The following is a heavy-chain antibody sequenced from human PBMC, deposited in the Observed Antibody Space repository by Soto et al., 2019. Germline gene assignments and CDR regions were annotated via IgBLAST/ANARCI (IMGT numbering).Heavy chain of an antibody. V-gene: IGHV4-39*02. CDR2: IYYSGST. D-gene: IGHD4-17*01. J-gene: IGHJ5*02. CDR1: GGSISSSSYY. CDR3: ARESRDDYGGNNWFDP. Sequence: SETLSLTCIVSGGSISSSSYYWGWIRQPPGKGLEWIGSIYYSGSTYYNPSLKSRFTISVDTSKNQFSLKLSSVTAADTAVYYCARESRDDYGGNNWFDPWGQGTLVTVSS.